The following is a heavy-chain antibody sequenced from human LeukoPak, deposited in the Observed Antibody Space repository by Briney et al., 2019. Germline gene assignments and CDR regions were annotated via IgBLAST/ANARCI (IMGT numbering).Heavy chain of an antibody. CDR1: GFTFTNYA. CDR3: AKDKWDMGATRTVGAEYFQH. D-gene: IGHD1-26*01. CDR2: ISGSGGST. V-gene: IGHV3-23*01. Sequence: GGSLRLSCAASGFTFTNYAMSWVRQVPGKGLEWVSAISGSGGSTYYADSVTGRFTISRDNSKNTLYLQMNSLRAEDTAVYYCAKDKWDMGATRTVGAEYFQHWGQGTLVTVSS. J-gene: IGHJ1*01.